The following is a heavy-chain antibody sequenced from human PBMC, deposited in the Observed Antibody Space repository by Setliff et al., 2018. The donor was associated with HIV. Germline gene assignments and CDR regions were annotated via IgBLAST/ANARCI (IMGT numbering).Heavy chain of an antibody. J-gene: IGHJ6*03. CDR2: INHSGGT. V-gene: IGHV4-34*01. CDR3: ARAYYSYYMDV. CDR1: GGSLSGHY. Sequence: NPSETLSLTCAVYGGSLSGHYWSWIRQPPGKGLEWIGEINHSGGTNYNPSLKSRVTISVDTSKNQFSLKLSSVTAADTAVYYCARAYYSYYMDVWGKGTTVTAP.